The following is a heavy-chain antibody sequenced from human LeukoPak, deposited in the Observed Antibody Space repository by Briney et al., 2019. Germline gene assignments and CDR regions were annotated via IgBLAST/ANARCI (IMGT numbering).Heavy chain of an antibody. J-gene: IGHJ6*02. CDR3: ATWAFYHGLDV. V-gene: IGHV3-43*02. CDR1: GMNFEKYA. D-gene: IGHD1-26*01. Sequence: GGSLRLSCVASGMNFEKYAMHWVRQRPGKGLEWVAVISADGRADHADSVKGRFTVSRDNSKESLFLDMSSLRDEDSALYYCATWAFYHGLDVWGQGTRSSSP. CDR2: ISADGRA.